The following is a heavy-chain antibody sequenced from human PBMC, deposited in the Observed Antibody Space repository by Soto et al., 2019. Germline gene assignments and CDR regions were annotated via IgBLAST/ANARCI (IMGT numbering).Heavy chain of an antibody. CDR1: GFTFSSYA. Sequence: GGSLRLSCAASGFTFSSYAMSWVRQAPGKGLEWVSAISGSGCSTYYADSVKVRFTNSRDNSKNTLYLKMNSLRAEDTAVYYCAKVAVPWELLPLWVDYWGQGTLVTVSS. J-gene: IGHJ4*02. CDR3: AKVAVPWELLPLWVDY. CDR2: ISGSGCST. D-gene: IGHD1-26*01. V-gene: IGHV3-23*01.